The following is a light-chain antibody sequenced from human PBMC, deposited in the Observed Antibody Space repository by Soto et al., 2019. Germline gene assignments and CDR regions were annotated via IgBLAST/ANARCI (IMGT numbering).Light chain of an antibody. J-gene: IGKJ5*01. V-gene: IGKV3-20*01. Sequence: EGVWTQTPGTLSLSPGERATLSCRASQSVSSSYLAWYQQKPGQAPRLLIYGASSRATGIPDRFSGSGSGTDFTLTISRLEPEDFAVYYCQQYGSSSITFGQGTLPEN. CDR3: QQYGSSSIT. CDR2: GAS. CDR1: QSVSSSY.